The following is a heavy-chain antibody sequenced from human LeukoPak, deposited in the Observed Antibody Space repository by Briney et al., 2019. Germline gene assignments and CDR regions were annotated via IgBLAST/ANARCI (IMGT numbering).Heavy chain of an antibody. V-gene: IGHV4-39*01. CDR2: IYYTGST. J-gene: IGHJ6*03. Sequence: SETLSLTCTVSGGSISSSGYYWGWIRQPPGKGLGWIGSIYYTGSTYYNPSLKSRVTISVDTSENQFSLKLSSVTAADTAVYYCARGRGITMVRGVIGYYMDVWGKGTTVTVSS. CDR1: GGSISSSGYY. D-gene: IGHD3-10*01. CDR3: ARGRGITMVRGVIGYYMDV.